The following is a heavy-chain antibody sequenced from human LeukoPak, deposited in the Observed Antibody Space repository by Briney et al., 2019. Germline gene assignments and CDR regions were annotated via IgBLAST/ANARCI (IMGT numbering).Heavy chain of an antibody. V-gene: IGHV3-48*03. CDR3: ARGSLLWFGELLPHYFDY. CDR1: GFTFSSYE. J-gene: IGHJ4*02. CDR2: ISSSGSTI. Sequence: GGSLRLSCAASGFTFSSYEMNWVRQAPGKGLEWVSYISSSGSTIYYADSVKGRFTISRDNAKNSLYLQMNSLRAEDTAVYYCARGSLLWFGELLPHYFDYWGQGTLVTVSS. D-gene: IGHD3-10*01.